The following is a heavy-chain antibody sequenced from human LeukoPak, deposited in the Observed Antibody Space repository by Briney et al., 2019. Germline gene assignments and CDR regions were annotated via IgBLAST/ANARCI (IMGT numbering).Heavy chain of an antibody. J-gene: IGHJ4*02. V-gene: IGHV3-9*01. CDR3: AKSLDIVVVTANFDY. CDR1: GFTFDDYA. CDR2: ISWNSGSI. Sequence: GGSLRLSCAASGFTFDDYAMHWVRHAPGKGLEWVSGISWNSGSIGYADSVKGRSTISRDNAKNSLYLQMNSLRAEDTALYYCAKSLDIVVVTANFDYWGQGTLVTVSS. D-gene: IGHD2-21*02.